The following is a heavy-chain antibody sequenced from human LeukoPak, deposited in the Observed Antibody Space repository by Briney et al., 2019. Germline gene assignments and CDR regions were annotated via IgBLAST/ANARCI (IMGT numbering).Heavy chain of an antibody. CDR2: ISGSGGST. D-gene: IGHD4-17*01. V-gene: IGHV3-23*01. Sequence: PGGSLRLSCVASGFTFSSYSMSWVRQAPGKGLEWVSAISGSGGSTYYADSVKGRFTISRDNSKNTLYLQMNSLRAEDTAVYYCATSAGPLHDYGDEYYFDYWGQGTLVTVSS. J-gene: IGHJ4*02. CDR1: GFTFSSYS. CDR3: ATSAGPLHDYGDEYYFDY.